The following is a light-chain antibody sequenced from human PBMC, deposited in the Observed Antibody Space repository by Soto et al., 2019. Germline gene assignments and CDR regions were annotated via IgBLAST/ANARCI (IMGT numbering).Light chain of an antibody. CDR3: QQYGGSPPIT. CDR1: HTISINF. J-gene: IGKJ4*01. Sequence: EIVLTQSPGTLSLSPGERATLSCRASHTISINFLAWYQQKPGQAPRLLIYGASSRATGIPDRFSGSGSGTDFTLTISRLEPEDFAIYYCQQYGGSPPITFGGGTKVEIK. CDR2: GAS. V-gene: IGKV3-20*01.